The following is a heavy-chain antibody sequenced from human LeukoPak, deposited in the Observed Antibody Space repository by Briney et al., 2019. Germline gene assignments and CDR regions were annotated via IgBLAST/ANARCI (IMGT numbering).Heavy chain of an antibody. CDR3: ARGGIDLVTVPVSNWFDP. CDR2: GSPYNGKT. Sequence: GASVKVSCEASGYSFINYGITWVRQAPGQGLEWMGWGSPYNGKTNYAQKFQGRVTMTTDTSTNTAYMELRSLRSDDTAVYYCARGGIDLVTVPVSNWFDPWGQGTLVTVSS. V-gene: IGHV1-18*01. J-gene: IGHJ5*02. D-gene: IGHD2/OR15-2a*01. CDR1: GYSFINYG.